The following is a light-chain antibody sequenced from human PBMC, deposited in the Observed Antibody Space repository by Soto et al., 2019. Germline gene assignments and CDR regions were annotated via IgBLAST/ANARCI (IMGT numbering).Light chain of an antibody. J-gene: IGKJ1*01. V-gene: IGKV1-27*01. Sequence: DIQMTQSPASLSSSLGDRVTITCRASQSISNYLAWYQQKPGKVPKLLIYAASTLHSGVPSRFSGSGSGTDFTLTISSLEPEDVATYYCQQYNAAPRTFGQGTKVEIK. CDR2: AAS. CDR3: QQYNAAPRT. CDR1: QSISNY.